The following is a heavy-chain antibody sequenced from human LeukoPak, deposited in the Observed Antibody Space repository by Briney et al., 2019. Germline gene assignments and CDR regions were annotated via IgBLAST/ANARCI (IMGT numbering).Heavy chain of an antibody. CDR1: GFTVSSNY. CDR2: IYSGGST. CDR3: AKEGEYYYYDSSGYYLDY. Sequence: GGSLRLSCAASGFTVSSNYMSWVRQAPGKGLEWVSVIYSGGSTYYADSVKGRFTISRHNSKNTLYLQMNSLRAEDTAVYYCAKEGEYYYYDSSGYYLDYWGQGTLVTVSS. J-gene: IGHJ4*02. V-gene: IGHV3-53*04. D-gene: IGHD3-22*01.